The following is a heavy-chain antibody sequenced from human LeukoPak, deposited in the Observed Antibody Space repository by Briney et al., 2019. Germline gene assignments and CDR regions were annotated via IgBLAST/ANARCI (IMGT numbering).Heavy chain of an antibody. CDR3: ARWGLSYTIDY. Sequence: AGGSLRLSCAASGFTFRTYWMAWLRQAPGKGLEWVASINPGGRAKYYVDSVKGRFTISRDGAKTSLYLQMDSLRAEDTAVYSCARWGLSYTIDYWGRRPLVTVS. CDR1: GFTFRTYW. D-gene: IGHD2-21*01. J-gene: IGHJ4*02. V-gene: IGHV3-7*01. CDR2: INPGGRAK.